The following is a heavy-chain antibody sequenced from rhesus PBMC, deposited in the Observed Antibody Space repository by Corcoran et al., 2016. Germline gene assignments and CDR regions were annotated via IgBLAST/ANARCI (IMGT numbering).Heavy chain of an antibody. CDR1: GYSISSGYG. CDR2: ICTSSGST. Sequence: QVQLQESGPGLVKPSETLSLTCAVSGYSISSGYGWSWIRQLPGKVLEWIVYICTSSGSTNYNPALNGRVTISNDTSKNQFSLTLSSVTAADTAVYYCAREWGFDYWGQGVLVTVSS. D-gene: IGHD7-45*01. V-gene: IGHV4-127*01. CDR3: AREWGFDY. J-gene: IGHJ4*01.